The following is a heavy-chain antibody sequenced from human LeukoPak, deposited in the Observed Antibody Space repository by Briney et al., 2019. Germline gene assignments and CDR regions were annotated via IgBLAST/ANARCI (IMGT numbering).Heavy chain of an antibody. Sequence: GGSLRLSCAASGFTFSNAWMSWVRQAPGKGLEWVGRIKSKTDGGTTDYAAPVKGRFTILRDDSKNTLYLQMNSLKTEDTAVYYCTTGYSYGFDAFDIWGQGTMVTVSS. J-gene: IGHJ3*02. V-gene: IGHV3-15*01. CDR1: GFTFSNAW. CDR3: TTGYSYGFDAFDI. D-gene: IGHD5-18*01. CDR2: IKSKTDGGTT.